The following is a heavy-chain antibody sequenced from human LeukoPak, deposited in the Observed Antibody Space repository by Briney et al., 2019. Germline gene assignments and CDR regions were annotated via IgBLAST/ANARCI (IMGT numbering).Heavy chain of an antibody. D-gene: IGHD3-22*01. J-gene: IGHJ4*02. CDR3: AKATTDRYYDSSGYYGH. Sequence: PGRSLRLSCAASGFTFSSYAMHWVRQAPGKGLEWVAVISYDGSNKYYADSVKGRFTISRDNSKNTLYLQMNSLRAEDTAVYYCAKATTDRYYDSSGYYGHWGQGTLVTVSS. CDR2: ISYDGSNK. CDR1: GFTFSSYA. V-gene: IGHV3-30*04.